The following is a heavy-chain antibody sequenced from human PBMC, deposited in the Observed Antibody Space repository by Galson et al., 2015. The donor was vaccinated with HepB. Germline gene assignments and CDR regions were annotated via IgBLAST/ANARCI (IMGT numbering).Heavy chain of an antibody. V-gene: IGHV3-23*01. Sequence: SLRLSCAASGFTFSSYGMHWVRQAPGKGLEWVSAISGSGGSTYYADSVKGRFTISRDNSKNTLYLQMNSLRAEDTAVYYCAKDLPLRFLEWSQAPYYYYGMDVWGQGTTVTVSS. D-gene: IGHD3-3*01. CDR1: GFTFSSYG. CDR3: AKDLPLRFLEWSQAPYYYYGMDV. CDR2: ISGSGGST. J-gene: IGHJ6*02.